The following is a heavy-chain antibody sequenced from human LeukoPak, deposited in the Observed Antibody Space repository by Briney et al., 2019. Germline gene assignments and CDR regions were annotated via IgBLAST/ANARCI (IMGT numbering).Heavy chain of an antibody. V-gene: IGHV4-59*01. D-gene: IGHD3-22*01. J-gene: IGHJ4*02. CDR1: VGSIRNYY. CDR3: ARDAPSGYGPRFDY. CDR2: IYSSGNT. Sequence: KSSETLSLTCTVSVGSIRNYYWSWIWQPPGKGLEWIGLIYSSGNTIYNPSLKSRVTLTVDTTNNQFSLYLSPVTAADTAVYYCARDAPSGYGPRFDYWGQGNLVTVSS.